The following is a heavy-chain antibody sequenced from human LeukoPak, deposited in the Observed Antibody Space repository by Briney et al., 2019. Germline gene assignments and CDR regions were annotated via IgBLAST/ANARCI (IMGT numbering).Heavy chain of an antibody. CDR3: ARDQMIAAAGTYYYYMDV. Sequence: GASVKVSCKASGYTFTGYYMHWVRQAPGQGLEWMGWINPNSGGTNYAQKFQGRVTMTRDTSISTAYMELSRLRSDDTAVYYCARDQMIAAAGTYYYYMDVWGKGTTVTVSS. J-gene: IGHJ6*03. CDR1: GYTFTGYY. D-gene: IGHD6-13*01. V-gene: IGHV1-2*02. CDR2: INPNSGGT.